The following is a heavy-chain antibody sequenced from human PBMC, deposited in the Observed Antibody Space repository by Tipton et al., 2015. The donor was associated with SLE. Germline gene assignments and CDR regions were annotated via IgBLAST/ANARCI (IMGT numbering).Heavy chain of an antibody. Sequence: TLSLTCAVYGGSFSGYYWSWIRQPPGKGLEWIREINHSGSTNYNPSLKSRVTISVDTSKNQFSLKLSSVTVADTAVYYCAREITSAGTGWFDPWGQGTLVTVSS. J-gene: IGHJ5*02. CDR3: AREITSAGTGWFDP. CDR1: GGSFSGYY. V-gene: IGHV4-34*01. CDR2: INHSGST. D-gene: IGHD6-13*01.